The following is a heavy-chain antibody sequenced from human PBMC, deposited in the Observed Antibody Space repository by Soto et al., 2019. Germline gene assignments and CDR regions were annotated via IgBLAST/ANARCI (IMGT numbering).Heavy chain of an antibody. D-gene: IGHD6-13*01. CDR1: GYTFTSYY. J-gene: IGHJ6*02. CDR2: INPSGGST. CDR3: ARDNVPGAAAAGTYYYYYGMDV. Sequence: ASVKVSCKASGYTFTSYYMHWVRQAPGQGLEWMGIINPSGGSTSYAQKFQGRVTMTRDTSTSTVYMELSSLRSEDTAVYYCARDNVPGAAAAGTYYYYYGMDVWGQGTTVTVSS. V-gene: IGHV1-46*01.